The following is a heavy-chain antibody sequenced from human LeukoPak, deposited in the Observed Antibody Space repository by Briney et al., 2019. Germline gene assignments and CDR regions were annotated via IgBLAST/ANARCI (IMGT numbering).Heavy chain of an antibody. CDR3: ARDSNWNNGGFDY. CDR2: SSGNGDST. CDR1: GFTFSNYA. Sequence: GGSLRLSCAASGFTFSNYAMTWVRQAPGKGLEWVSASSGNGDSTYYGDSVKGRFTISRDNVKNTLHLQMSSLRAEDTAIYYCARDSNWNNGGFDYWGQGTLVTVSA. J-gene: IGHJ4*02. V-gene: IGHV3-23*01. D-gene: IGHD1/OR15-1a*01.